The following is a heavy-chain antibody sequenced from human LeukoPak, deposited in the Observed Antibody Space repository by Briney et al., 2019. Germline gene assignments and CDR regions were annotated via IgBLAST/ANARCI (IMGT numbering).Heavy chain of an antibody. J-gene: IGHJ6*02. CDR3: ARGGGLDV. Sequence: GGSLRLSCAASGFTFSSYWLNWARQAPGKGLEWVASINHNGNVNYYVDSVKGRFTISRDNAKNSLYLQMSNLRAEDTAVYFCARGGGLDVWGQGATVTVSS. CDR1: GFTFSSYW. D-gene: IGHD3-16*01. CDR2: INHNGNVN. V-gene: IGHV3-7*03.